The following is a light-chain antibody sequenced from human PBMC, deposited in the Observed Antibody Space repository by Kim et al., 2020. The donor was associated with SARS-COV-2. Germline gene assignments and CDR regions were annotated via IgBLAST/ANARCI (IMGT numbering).Light chain of an antibody. CDR3: MQGTHSPPWT. Sequence: DVVMTQSPLFLPVALGQPASISCRATQTLVYSDGNIYLNWFHQRPGQAPRRPIYRVSNRDSGVPDRFSGSGSGTEFTLKISRVEAEDVGVYYCMQGTHSPPWTFGQGTKVDIK. J-gene: IGKJ1*01. CDR2: RVS. CDR1: QTLVYSDGNIY. V-gene: IGKV2-30*01.